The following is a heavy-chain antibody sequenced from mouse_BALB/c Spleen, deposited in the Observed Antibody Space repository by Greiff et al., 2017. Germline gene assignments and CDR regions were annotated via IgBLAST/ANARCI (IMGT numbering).Heavy chain of an antibody. D-gene: IGHD1-1*02. CDR2: ISDGGSYT. CDR1: GFTFSDYY. V-gene: IGHV5-4*02. CDR3: AMGGRGFDY. J-gene: IGHJ2*01. Sequence: EVKLVESGGGLVKPGGSLKLSCAASGFTFSDYYMYWVRQTPEKRLEWVATISDGGSYTYYPDSVKGRFTISRDNAKNNLYLQMSSLKSEDTAMYYWAMGGRGFDYGGQGTTLTVSS.